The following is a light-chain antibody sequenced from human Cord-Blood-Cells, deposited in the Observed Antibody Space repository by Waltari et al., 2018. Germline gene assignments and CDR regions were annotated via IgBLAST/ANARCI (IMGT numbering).Light chain of an antibody. CDR3: QQHNSYPYT. CDR2: AAS. V-gene: IGKV1-9*01. J-gene: IGKJ2*01. Sequence: DIQLTQSPSFLSASVGDRVTITCRAGQGISSYLAWYQQKQGKAPKPLIYAASTLQSGVPSRFSGSGSGTEFTLTISSLQPEDFATYYCQQHNSYPYTFGQGTKLEIK. CDR1: QGISSY.